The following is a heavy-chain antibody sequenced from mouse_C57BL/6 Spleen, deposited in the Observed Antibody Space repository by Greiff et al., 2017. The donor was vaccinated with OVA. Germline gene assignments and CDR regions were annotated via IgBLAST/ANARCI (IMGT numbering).Heavy chain of an antibody. CDR1: GYTFTSYW. J-gene: IGHJ1*03. CDR3: ARSGGYGNWYFDV. V-gene: IGHV1-55*01. Sequence: VQLQQPGAELVTPGASVKMSCKASGYTFTSYWITWVKQRPGQGLEWIGDIYPGSGSTNYNEKFKSKATLTVDTSSSTAYMQLSSLTSEDSAVYYCARSGGYGNWYFDVWGTGTTGTVSS. CDR2: IYPGSGST. D-gene: IGHD2-1*01.